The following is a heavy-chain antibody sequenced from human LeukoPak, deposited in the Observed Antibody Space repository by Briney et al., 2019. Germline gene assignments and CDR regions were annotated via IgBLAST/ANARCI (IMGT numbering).Heavy chain of an antibody. V-gene: IGHV1-18*01. D-gene: IGHD5-12*01. CDR1: GYTFSSFG. CDR2: ISAYNGNT. CDR3: ARDQGIYNHRIIDS. J-gene: IGHJ4*02. Sequence: ASVKLSCKASGYTFSSFGISWVRQAPGQGLEWFGWISAYNGNTNFAQEFQGRVTMTTDTSTSIASMELRSLRSDDTAVYYCARDQGIYNHRIIDSWGQGTLVTVSS.